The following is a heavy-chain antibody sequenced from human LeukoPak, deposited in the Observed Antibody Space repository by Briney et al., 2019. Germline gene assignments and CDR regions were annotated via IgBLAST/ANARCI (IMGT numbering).Heavy chain of an antibody. D-gene: IGHD3-22*01. J-gene: IGHJ6*02. V-gene: IGHV1-2*06. Sequence: ASVKVSCKASGYPFTDYSLHWVRQAPGQGLEWMGRTNPTSGVTNYAQKFQGRVTMTRDTSISTAYMELSRLTSDDTAVYYCARWWDDGSGYSYLYGMDVWGQGTTVTVSS. CDR2: TNPTSGVT. CDR3: ARWWDDGSGYSYLYGMDV. CDR1: GYPFTDYS.